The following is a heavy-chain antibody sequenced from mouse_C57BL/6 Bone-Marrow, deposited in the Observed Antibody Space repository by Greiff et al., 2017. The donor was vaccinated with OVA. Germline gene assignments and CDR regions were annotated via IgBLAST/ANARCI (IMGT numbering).Heavy chain of an antibody. V-gene: IGHV5-17*01. Sequence: DVKLVESGGGLVKPGGSLKLSCAASGFTFSDYGMHWVRQAPEKGLEWVAYISSGSSTIYYAATVKGRFTISRDNAKNTLFLQMTSLRSEDTAMYYCARINYWYFNVWGTGTTVTVSS. CDR2: ISSGSSTI. CDR3: ARINYWYFNV. CDR1: GFTFSDYG. J-gene: IGHJ1*03.